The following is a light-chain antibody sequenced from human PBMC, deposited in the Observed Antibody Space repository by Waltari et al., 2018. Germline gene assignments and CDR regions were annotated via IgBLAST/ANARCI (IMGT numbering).Light chain of an antibody. Sequence: DVQLTQSPSSLSASVGDRVSFTCRASRNIREYLCWYQQKPGQAPKLLIDATSRAQRGVPSRFSGSGSGTDFTLTITDLQPEDFATYYCQQTFGTPITFGQGTRLEIK. J-gene: IGKJ5*01. CDR3: QQTFGTPIT. V-gene: IGKV1-39*01. CDR2: ATS. CDR1: RNIREY.